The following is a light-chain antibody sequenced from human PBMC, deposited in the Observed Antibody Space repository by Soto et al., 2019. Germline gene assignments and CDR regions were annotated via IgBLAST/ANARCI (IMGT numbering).Light chain of an antibody. CDR1: QNINTY. Sequence: DIQMTQSPSSLSASVGDRVTITCRASQNINTYLNWYQQKPGKAPKLLIYAASALRSGVPSRFSGSGSGTEFTLTISSLQPDDFATYYCQQYNSYYTFGQGTKLEIK. J-gene: IGKJ2*01. V-gene: IGKV1-39*01. CDR2: AAS. CDR3: QQYNSYYT.